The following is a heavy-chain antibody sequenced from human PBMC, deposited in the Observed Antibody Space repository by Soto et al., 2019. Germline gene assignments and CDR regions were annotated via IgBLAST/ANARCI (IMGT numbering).Heavy chain of an antibody. D-gene: IGHD1-26*01. V-gene: IGHV3-30*18. CDR1: GFTFSSGG. J-gene: IGHJ4*02. Sequence: PGGSLRLSCAASGFTFSSGGMHWVRQAPGKGLEWVAIISYDGSNTYYADSVKGRFTISRDNSKNTLYLQMNSLRAEDTSVYYCAKEGGLSGSYYISSSYYFDYWGQGTLVTVSS. CDR2: ISYDGSNT. CDR3: AKEGGLSGSYYISSSYYFDY.